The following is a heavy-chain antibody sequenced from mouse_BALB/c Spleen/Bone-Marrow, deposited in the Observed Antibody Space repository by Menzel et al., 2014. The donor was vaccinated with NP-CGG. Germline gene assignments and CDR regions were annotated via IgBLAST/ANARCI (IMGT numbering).Heavy chain of an antibody. Sequence: EVKLVESGGGLVQPGGSLKLSCAASGLTFSSYGMSWVRQTPDKRLELVATINSNGGSTYYPGSVKGRFTISRDNAKNTLYLQMSSLKSEDTAMYYCARDYDYDYWGQGPTLTVSS. D-gene: IGHD2-4*01. CDR2: INSNGGST. V-gene: IGHV5-6-3*01. CDR1: GLTFSSYG. CDR3: ARDYDYDY. J-gene: IGHJ2*01.